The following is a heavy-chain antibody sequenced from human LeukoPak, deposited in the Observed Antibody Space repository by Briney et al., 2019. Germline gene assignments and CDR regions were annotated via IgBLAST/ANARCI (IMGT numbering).Heavy chain of an antibody. CDR1: GFTFSSYS. V-gene: IGHV3-21*01. J-gene: IGHJ5*02. CDR3: AREGAVLEWLFTFDP. D-gene: IGHD3-3*02. Sequence: GGSLRLSCAACGFTFSSYSMNWVRQAPGKGLEWVSSISSSSSYIYYADSVKGRFTISRDNAKNSLYLQMNSLRAEDTAVYYCAREGAVLEWLFTFDPWGQGTLVTVSS. CDR2: ISSSSSYI.